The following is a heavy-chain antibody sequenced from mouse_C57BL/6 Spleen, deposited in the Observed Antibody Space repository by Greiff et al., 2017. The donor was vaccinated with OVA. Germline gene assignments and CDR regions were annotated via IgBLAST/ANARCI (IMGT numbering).Heavy chain of an antibody. D-gene: IGHD1-1*01. V-gene: IGHV1-4*01. CDR2: INPSSGYT. Sequence: VQLQQSGAELARPGASVKMSCKASGYTFTSYTMHWVKQRPGQGLEWIGYINPSSGYTKYNQKFKDKATLTADKSSSTAYMQLSSLTSEDSAVYYCARCSTVVARYAMDYWGQGTSVTVSS. CDR1: GYTFTSYT. CDR3: ARCSTVVARYAMDY. J-gene: IGHJ4*01.